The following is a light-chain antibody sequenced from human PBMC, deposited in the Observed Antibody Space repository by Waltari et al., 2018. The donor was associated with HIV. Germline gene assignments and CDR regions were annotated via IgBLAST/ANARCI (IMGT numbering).Light chain of an antibody. J-gene: IGKJ1*01. CDR3: QEYTTYLGT. CDR2: KAS. CDR1: QSIGVW. V-gene: IGKV1-5*03. Sequence: DIQMTQSPSTLSASVGDTVTITCRASQSIGVWLAWYQQKPGKAPKFLISKASSLESGVPSRFSGSGAATEFTLTISSLQPDDLATYFCQEYTTYLGTFGQGTKVEIK.